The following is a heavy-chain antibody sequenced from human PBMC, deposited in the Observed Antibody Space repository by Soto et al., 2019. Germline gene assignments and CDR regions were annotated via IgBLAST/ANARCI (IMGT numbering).Heavy chain of an antibody. D-gene: IGHD3-3*01. Sequence: EVQLVESGGGLVKPGGSLRLSCAASGFTFSNAWMNWVRQAPGKGLEWVGRIKSKTDGGTTDYAAPVKGRFTISRDDSKNTLYLQMNSLKNEDTAVYYCTRATIFGVVVDYYGMDVWGQGTTVTVSS. CDR1: GFTFSNAW. J-gene: IGHJ6*02. V-gene: IGHV3-15*07. CDR3: TRATIFGVVVDYYGMDV. CDR2: IKSKTDGGTT.